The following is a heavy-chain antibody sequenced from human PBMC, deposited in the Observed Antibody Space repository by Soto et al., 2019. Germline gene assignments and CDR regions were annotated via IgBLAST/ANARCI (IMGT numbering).Heavy chain of an antibody. CDR1: GGTFSSYA. J-gene: IGHJ6*02. CDR2: IIPIFGTA. CDR3: ASDENYYDSSGYRGYGMDV. V-gene: IGHV1-69*12. D-gene: IGHD3-22*01. Sequence: QVQLVQSGAEVKKPGSSVKVSCKASGGTFSSYAISWVRQAPGQGLEWMGGIIPIFGTANYAQKFQGRVTLTADESTSTAYMELSSLRSEDTAVYYCASDENYYDSSGYRGYGMDVWGQGTTVTVSS.